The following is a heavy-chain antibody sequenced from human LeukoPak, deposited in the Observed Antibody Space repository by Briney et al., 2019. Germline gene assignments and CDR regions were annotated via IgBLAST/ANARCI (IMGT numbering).Heavy chain of an antibody. CDR2: IIPNFGTA. CDR1: GGTFSSYA. J-gene: IGHJ6*02. V-gene: IGHV1-69*13. CDR3: ARDYDRLYYYGMDV. D-gene: IGHD5-12*01. Sequence: SVKVSCKASGGTFSSYAISWVRQAPGQGLKWMGGIIPNFGTANYAQKFQGRVTITADESTSTAYMELSSLRSEDTAVYYCARDYDRLYYYGMDVWGQGTTVTVSS.